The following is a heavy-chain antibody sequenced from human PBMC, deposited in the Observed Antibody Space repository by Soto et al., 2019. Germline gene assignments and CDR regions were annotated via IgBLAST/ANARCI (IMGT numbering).Heavy chain of an antibody. CDR3: TRGYSSGGHYWVDP. CDR1: GYTFTTYD. V-gene: IGHV1-8*01. D-gene: IGHD6-25*01. CDR2: VNPNGGDT. Sequence: QVQLVQSGAEVKKPGASVKVSCKASGYTFTTYDINWVRQATGQGLEWMGWVNPNGGDTRYAQKVQGGITRAWDTSKDTAYMELTILRSEDTAVYYWTRGYSSGGHYWVDPWRQGSMVTGSS. J-gene: IGHJ5*02.